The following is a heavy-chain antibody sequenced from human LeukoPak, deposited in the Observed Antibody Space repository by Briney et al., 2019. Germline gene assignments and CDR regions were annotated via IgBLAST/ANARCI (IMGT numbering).Heavy chain of an antibody. J-gene: IGHJ4*02. CDR3: ARDVREWGGYYFDY. CDR2: ISSGSSTK. Sequence: GGSLRLSCAASGSTFSNYALNWVRQAPGKGLEWVSYISSGSSTKYYADSVKGRFTISGDNAKNSLFLQINSLRDEDTAVYYCARDVREWGGYYFDYWGQGTPVTVSS. CDR1: GSTFSNYA. D-gene: IGHD3-3*01. V-gene: IGHV3-48*02.